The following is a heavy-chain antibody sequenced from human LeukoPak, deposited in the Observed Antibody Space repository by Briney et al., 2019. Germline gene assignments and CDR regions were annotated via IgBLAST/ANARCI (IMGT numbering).Heavy chain of an antibody. V-gene: IGHV4-61*02. J-gene: IGHJ4*02. CDR1: GGSISSGSYY. D-gene: IGHD3-3*01. Sequence: SETLSLTCTVSGGSISSGSYYWSWIRQPAGKGLEWIGRIYTSGSTNYNPSLKSRVTISVDTSKNQFSLKLSSVTVADTAVYYCAKAEGYDFWSGHLFDYWGQGTLVTVSS. CDR2: IYTSGST. CDR3: AKAEGYDFWSGHLFDY.